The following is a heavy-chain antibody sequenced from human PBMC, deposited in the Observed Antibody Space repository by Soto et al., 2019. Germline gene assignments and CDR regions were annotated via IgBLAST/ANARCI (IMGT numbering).Heavy chain of an antibody. Sequence: QVTLKESGPVLVKPTETLTLTCTVSGFSLSNARMGVSWIRQPPGKALEWLAHIFSNDEKSYSTSLKSRLTISKATSKSQVVLTMTNMDPVDTAPYHCARKFSWGGTYWYFDLWGRGTLVTVSS. CDR2: IFSNDEK. D-gene: IGHD6-13*01. CDR3: ARKFSWGGTYWYFDL. V-gene: IGHV2-26*01. CDR1: GFSLSNARMG. J-gene: IGHJ2*01.